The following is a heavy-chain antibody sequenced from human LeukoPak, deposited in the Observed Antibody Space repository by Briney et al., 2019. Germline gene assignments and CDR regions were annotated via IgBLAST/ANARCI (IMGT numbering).Heavy chain of an antibody. J-gene: IGHJ3*02. Sequence: GGSLRLSCAASGFTFSSYSMNWVRQAPGKGPEWVSYITSSGTSKYYADSVKGRFTVSRDDAKNSLYLRMNSLRAEDTAVYYCVRDHLWSFDIWGQGTVVTVSS. CDR1: GFTFSSYS. CDR2: ITSSGTSK. D-gene: IGHD2-21*01. V-gene: IGHV3-48*04. CDR3: VRDHLWSFDI.